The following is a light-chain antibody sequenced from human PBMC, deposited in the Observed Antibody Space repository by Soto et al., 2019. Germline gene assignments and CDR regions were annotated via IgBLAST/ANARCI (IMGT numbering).Light chain of an antibody. V-gene: IGKV1-39*01. CDR3: QQANSFPPT. Sequence: DIQMAQSPPSLSASVGDRVTITCRAGQYIGRYLNWYQQKPGKAPKLLIYAASSLHSGVPSRFSGSGSGTDFTLTISSLQPEDFATYYCQQANSFPPTVGGGTKVDIK. J-gene: IGKJ4*01. CDR2: AAS. CDR1: QYIGRY.